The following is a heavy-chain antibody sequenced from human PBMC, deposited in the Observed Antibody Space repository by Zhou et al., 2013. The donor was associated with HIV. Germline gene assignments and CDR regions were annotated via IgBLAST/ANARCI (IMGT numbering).Heavy chain of an antibody. D-gene: IGHD5-12*01. J-gene: IGHJ3*02. Sequence: QVQLVQSGAEVKKPGASVKVSCKASGYTFTSYGISWVRQAPGQGLEWMGWISAHNGNTNYAQKLQGRVTMTTDTSTSTAYMELRSLRSDDTAVYYCARDGAPYSGYDYGAFDIWGQGTMVTVSS. CDR3: ARDGAPYSGYDYGAFDI. CDR1: GYTFTSYG. CDR2: ISAHNGNT. V-gene: IGHV1-18*01.